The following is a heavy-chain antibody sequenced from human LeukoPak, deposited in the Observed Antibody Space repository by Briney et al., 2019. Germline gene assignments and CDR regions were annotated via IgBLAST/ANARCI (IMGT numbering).Heavy chain of an antibody. CDR2: ISSSSSYI. Sequence: KSGGSLRLSCAASGFTFSSYSMNWVRQAPGKGLEWVSSISSSSSYIYYADSVKGRFTISRDNAKNSLYLQMNSLRAEDTAVYYCARGTGITGTTFGYWGQGTLVTVSS. CDR3: ARGTGITGTTFGY. D-gene: IGHD1-7*01. J-gene: IGHJ4*02. V-gene: IGHV3-21*01. CDR1: GFTFSSYS.